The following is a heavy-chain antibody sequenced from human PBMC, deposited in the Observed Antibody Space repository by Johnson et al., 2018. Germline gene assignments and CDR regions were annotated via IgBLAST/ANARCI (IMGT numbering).Heavy chain of an antibody. J-gene: IGHJ3*01. D-gene: IGHD3-3*01. Sequence: VQLQESGGGLVQPGGSLRLSCAASGLSITNYAMIWVRQAPGNGLEWVSGISGSGGARNYLESVKGRFTISRDNSKNTLFLQMSDLRPEDTALYYCARVPNPILPFLEDPMWGQGTGVTVSS. CDR2: ISGSGGAR. CDR1: GLSITNYA. V-gene: IGHV3-23*01. CDR3: ARVPNPILPFLEDPM.